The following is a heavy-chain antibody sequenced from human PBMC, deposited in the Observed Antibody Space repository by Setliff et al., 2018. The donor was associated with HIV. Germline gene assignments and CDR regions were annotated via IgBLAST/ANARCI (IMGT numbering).Heavy chain of an antibody. Sequence: GASVKVSCKASGYTFTSYGISWVRQAPGQGLEWMGWISAYNGNTNYAQKLQGRVTMTTDTSTSTAYMELRSLRSDDTAVYYCAREAPEPSYGGSQVYWGQGTLVTVSS. CDR3: AREAPEPSYGGSQVY. J-gene: IGHJ4*02. V-gene: IGHV1-18*01. CDR1: GYTFTSYG. D-gene: IGHD5-12*01. CDR2: ISAYNGNT.